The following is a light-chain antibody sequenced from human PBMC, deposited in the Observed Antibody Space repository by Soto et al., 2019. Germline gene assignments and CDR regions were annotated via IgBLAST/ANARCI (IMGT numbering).Light chain of an antibody. Sequence: QSVLTQPPSASGSPGQSVTISCTGTGSAVAGYNYVSWYQQHPGKAPKLMIYEVNKRPSGVPDRFSGSKSGTTASLTVSGLQAEDEADYYCSSYTGSNDVVFSGGTKVTVL. CDR1: GSAVAGYNY. CDR3: SSYTGSNDVV. J-gene: IGLJ2*01. CDR2: EVN. V-gene: IGLV2-8*01.